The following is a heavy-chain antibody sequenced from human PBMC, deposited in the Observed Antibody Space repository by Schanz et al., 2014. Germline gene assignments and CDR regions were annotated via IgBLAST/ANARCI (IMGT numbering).Heavy chain of an antibody. CDR3: ARGPIPIQGVPMDF. CDR1: GFTFSTTW. J-gene: IGHJ4*02. Sequence: EVQLVESGGGLIKPGGSLRLSCLASGFTFSTTWMNWVRQAPGKGLEWVASIKQEGDEKNYVDSVKGRFTISRDNSKDTLYLQMSGLTPEDTAVYYCARGPIPIQGVPMDFWGQGTLVTVSS. V-gene: IGHV3-7*04. CDR2: IKQEGDEK. D-gene: IGHD3-10*01.